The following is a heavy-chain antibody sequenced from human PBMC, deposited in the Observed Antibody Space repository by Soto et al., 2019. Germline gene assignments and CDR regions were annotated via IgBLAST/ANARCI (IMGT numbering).Heavy chain of an antibody. V-gene: IGHV3-23*01. CDR3: AKGATMILVAPLGA. J-gene: IGHJ5*02. Sequence: EVQLLESGGGLVQPGGSLRLACTASGFTFSSSAMSCVRQAAGKRMEWVSAISGSGGTTYYADSAKGRFTISRDNSKNTLYLQMNGLRADDTALYYCAKGATMILVAPLGAWGQGTLVTVSS. D-gene: IGHD3-22*01. CDR2: ISGSGGTT. CDR1: GFTFSSSA.